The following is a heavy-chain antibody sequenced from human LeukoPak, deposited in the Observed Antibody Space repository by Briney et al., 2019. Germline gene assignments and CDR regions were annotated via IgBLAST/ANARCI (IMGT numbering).Heavy chain of an antibody. CDR2: ITSSGTYI. Sequence: KPGRSLRLSCAASGFTFSDYSMNWVRQAPGKGLEWVSSITSSGTYIYYADSVKGRFTISRDNAKNSLYLQMNSLRAEDTAVYYCARDRANIVVVSASEYWGQGTLVTVSS. CDR1: GFTFSDYS. J-gene: IGHJ4*02. CDR3: ARDRANIVVVSASEY. V-gene: IGHV3-21*01. D-gene: IGHD2-21*01.